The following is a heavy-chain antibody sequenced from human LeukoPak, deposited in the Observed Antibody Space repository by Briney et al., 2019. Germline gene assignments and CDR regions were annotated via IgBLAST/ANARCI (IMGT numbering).Heavy chain of an antibody. CDR1: GGSFSGYY. J-gene: IGHJ4*02. CDR2: INHSGST. CDR3: AGDSSGLDY. Sequence: PSETLSLTCAVYGGSFSGYYWSWIRQPPGKGLEWIGEINHSGSTNYNPSLKSRVTISVDTSKNQFSLRLSSVTAADTAVYYCAGDSSGLDYWGQGTLVTVSS. V-gene: IGHV4-34*01. D-gene: IGHD6-19*01.